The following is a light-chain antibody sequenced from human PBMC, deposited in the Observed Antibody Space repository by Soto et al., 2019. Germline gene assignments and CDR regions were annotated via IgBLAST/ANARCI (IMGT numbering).Light chain of an antibody. Sequence: EIVLTQSPGTLSLSPGERATLSCRASQSVTSNYLAWHQHKPGQAPRLLIFGASSRATGIPDRFSGSGSGTDFTLTISRLEPEDFAVYYCQQYSSSPWTFGQGTKVDIK. CDR3: QQYSSSPWT. J-gene: IGKJ1*01. V-gene: IGKV3-20*01. CDR1: QSVTSNY. CDR2: GAS.